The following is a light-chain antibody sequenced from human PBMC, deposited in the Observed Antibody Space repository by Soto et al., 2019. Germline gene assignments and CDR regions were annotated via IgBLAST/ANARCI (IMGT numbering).Light chain of an antibody. CDR2: DVS. Sequence: QSALTQPRSVSGSPGQSVTISCTGTSSDVGGYNYVSWYQQHPGKAPKLMIYDVSKRPSGVPDRFSGSKSGNTASLTISGLQAEDEADYYCCSYAGSYTEVFGGGTMLTVL. J-gene: IGLJ3*02. CDR3: CSYAGSYTEV. CDR1: SSDVGGYNY. V-gene: IGLV2-11*01.